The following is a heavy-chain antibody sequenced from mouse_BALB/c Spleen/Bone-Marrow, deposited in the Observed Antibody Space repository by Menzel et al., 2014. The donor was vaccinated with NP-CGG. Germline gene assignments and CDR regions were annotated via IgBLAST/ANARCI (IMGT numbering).Heavy chain of an antibody. CDR3: ARIYYDYDGGVYYYAMDY. D-gene: IGHD2-4*01. V-gene: IGHV5-4*02. CDR2: ISDGGSYT. J-gene: IGHJ4*01. Sequence: EAKLMESGGGLVKPGGSLKLSCAASGFTFSDYYMYWVRQTPEKRLEWVATISDGGSYTYYPDSVKGRFTISRDNAKNNLYLQMSSLKSEDTAMYYCARIYYDYDGGVYYYAMDYWGQGTSVTVSS. CDR1: GFTFSDYY.